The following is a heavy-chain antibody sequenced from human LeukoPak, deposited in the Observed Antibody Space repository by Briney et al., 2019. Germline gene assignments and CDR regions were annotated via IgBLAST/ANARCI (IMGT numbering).Heavy chain of an antibody. CDR2: INPSGGST. J-gene: IGHJ5*02. D-gene: IGHD6-13*01. CDR3: ARGPAAGYVIDP. Sequence: GGSVKVSSKASGYTFTSYYMHWVRQAPGQGLEWMGIINPSGGSTSYAQKFQGRVTMTRDTSTSTVYMELSSLRSEDTAVYYCARGPAAGYVIDPWGQGTLVTVSS. CDR1: GYTFTSYY. V-gene: IGHV1-46*01.